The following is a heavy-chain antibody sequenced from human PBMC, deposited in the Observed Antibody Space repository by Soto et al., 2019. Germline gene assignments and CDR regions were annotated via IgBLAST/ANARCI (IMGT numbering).Heavy chain of an antibody. CDR1: GGSISSGGYY. CDR2: IYYSGST. V-gene: IGHV4-31*03. Sequence: QVQLQESGPGLVKPSQTLSLTCTVSGGSISSGGYYWSWIRQHPGKGLEWIGYIYYSGSTYYNPSLKRRVTISVDTSKNQFSLKLSSVTAADTAVYYCARVDCSSTSCYYFDYWGQGTLVTVSS. D-gene: IGHD2-2*01. J-gene: IGHJ4*02. CDR3: ARVDCSSTSCYYFDY.